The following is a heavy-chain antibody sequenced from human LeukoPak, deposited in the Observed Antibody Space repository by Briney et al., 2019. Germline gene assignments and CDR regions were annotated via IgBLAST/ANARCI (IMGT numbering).Heavy chain of an antibody. V-gene: IGHV3-21*01. CDR2: ISSSSAYI. Sequence: GGSLRLSCAASGFTFSSYIMNWVRQAPGKGPEWVSSISSSSAYIYYADSVKGRFTISRDNAKSSLLLQMNSLGDEDTAVYYCATSSIALAGTVDYWGQGTLVTVSS. J-gene: IGHJ4*02. D-gene: IGHD6-19*01. CDR3: ATSSIALAGTVDY. CDR1: GFTFSSYI.